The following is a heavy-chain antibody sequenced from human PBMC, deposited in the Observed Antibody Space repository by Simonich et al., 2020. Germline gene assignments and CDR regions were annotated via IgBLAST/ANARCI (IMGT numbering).Heavy chain of an antibody. Sequence: QVQLVQSGAEGKKPGASVKVSCKASGYTFTSYDINGVRQATGQGIEWRGWMNPIIGKTGYAKKVQDRVTITRNTSISTAYMELSSLRSEDTAVDYCARGRGGMSRGYVDYWGQGTLVTVSS. CDR3: ARGRGGMSRGYVDY. CDR1: GYTFTSYD. CDR2: MNPIIGKT. J-gene: IGHJ4*02. D-gene: IGHD2-15*01. V-gene: IGHV1-8*03.